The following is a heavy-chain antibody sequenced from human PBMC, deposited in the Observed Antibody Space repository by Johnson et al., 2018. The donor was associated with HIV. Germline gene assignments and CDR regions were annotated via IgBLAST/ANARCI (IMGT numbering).Heavy chain of an antibody. CDR2: INWNSGSR. V-gene: IGHV3-9*01. CDR1: GFTFDDYA. D-gene: IGHD6-6*01. Sequence: VQLVESGGNLVQPGRSLRLSCAASGFTFDDYAMHWVRQAPGKGPEWVSGINWNSGSRGYAESVKARFTISRDNSKNTLYLVINRVRPEDTAVYYCARGQIAARWSDALHFWGQGTKVTISS. J-gene: IGHJ3*01. CDR3: ARGQIAARWSDALHF.